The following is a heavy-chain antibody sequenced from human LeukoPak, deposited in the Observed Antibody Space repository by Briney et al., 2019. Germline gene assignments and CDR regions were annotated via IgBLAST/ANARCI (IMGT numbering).Heavy chain of an antibody. CDR2: IYYSGST. V-gene: IGHV4-59*01. J-gene: IGHJ2*01. CDR1: GGSISSYY. D-gene: IGHD3-9*01. CDR3: ASTSYDILTGYYIGWYFDL. Sequence: SETLSLTCTVSGGSISSYYWSWIRQPPGKGLEWIGYIYYSGSTNYNPSLKSRVTISVDTSKNQFSPKLSSVTAADTAVYYCASTSYDILTGYYIGWYFDLWGRGTLVTVSS.